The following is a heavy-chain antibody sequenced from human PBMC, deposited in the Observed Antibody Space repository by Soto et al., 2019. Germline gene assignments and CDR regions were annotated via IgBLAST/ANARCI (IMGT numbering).Heavy chain of an antibody. Sequence: SETLSLTCTVSGGSISSYYWSWIRQPPGKGLEWIGYIYYSGSTNYNPSLKSRVTISVDTSKNQFSLKLSSVTAADTAVYYCAREFSNYEGYYGMDVWGQGTTVTVSS. D-gene: IGHD4-4*01. CDR3: AREFSNYEGYYGMDV. J-gene: IGHJ6*02. CDR2: IYYSGST. V-gene: IGHV4-59*01. CDR1: GGSISSYY.